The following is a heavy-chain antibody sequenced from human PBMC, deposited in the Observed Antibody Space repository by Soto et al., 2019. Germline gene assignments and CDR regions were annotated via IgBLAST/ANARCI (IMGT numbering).Heavy chain of an antibody. Sequence: GGSLRLSCAASGFTFSSYAMSWVRQAPGKGLEWVSAISGSGGSTYYADSVKGRFTISRGNAKNTLYLQMNSLRVEDTAVYYCARDYDSSGYNSGYWGQGTLVTVSS. V-gene: IGHV3-23*01. CDR1: GFTFSSYA. D-gene: IGHD3-22*01. CDR2: ISGSGGST. CDR3: ARDYDSSGYNSGY. J-gene: IGHJ4*02.